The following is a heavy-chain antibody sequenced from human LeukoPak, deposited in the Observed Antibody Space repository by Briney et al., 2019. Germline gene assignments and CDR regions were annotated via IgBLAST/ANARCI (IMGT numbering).Heavy chain of an antibody. Sequence: ASVKVFCKASGYTFTSYGISWVRQAPGQGLEWMGWISAYNGNTNYAQKLQGRVTMTTDTSTSTAYMELRSLRSEDTAVYYCASYSITIFGVVHSFDYWGQGTLVTVSS. J-gene: IGHJ4*02. CDR2: ISAYNGNT. CDR3: ASYSITIFGVVHSFDY. D-gene: IGHD3-3*01. CDR1: GYTFTSYG. V-gene: IGHV1-18*01.